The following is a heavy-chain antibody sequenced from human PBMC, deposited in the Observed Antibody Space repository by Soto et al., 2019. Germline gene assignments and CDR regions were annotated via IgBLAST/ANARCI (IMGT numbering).Heavy chain of an antibody. CDR1: GGCFSGYY. D-gene: IGHD3-3*01. CDR3: ARNRYGYDFWSGYFTGLYYYCGMDF. J-gene: IGHJ6*02. CDR2: INHSGST. Sequence: PSETLSLTCAVYGGCFSGYYWSWIRQPPGKGLEWIGEINHSGSTNYNPSLKSRVTISVDTSKNQFSLKLSSVTAADTAVYYCARNRYGYDFWSGYFTGLYYYCGMDFWGQGTTVTGSS. V-gene: IGHV4-34*01.